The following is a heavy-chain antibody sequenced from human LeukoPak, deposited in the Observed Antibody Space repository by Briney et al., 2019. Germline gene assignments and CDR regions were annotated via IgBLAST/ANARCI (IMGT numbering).Heavy chain of an antibody. J-gene: IGHJ4*02. CDR2: ISGSGGST. CDR1: GFTFSSYA. Sequence: GGSLRLSCAASGFTFSSYAMSWVRQAPGKGLEWVSAISGSGGSTYYADSVKGRFTISRDNSKNTLYLQMNSLRAEDTAVYYCARVSGFGETHLDYWGQGTLVTVSS. V-gene: IGHV3-23*01. D-gene: IGHD3-10*01. CDR3: ARVSGFGETHLDY.